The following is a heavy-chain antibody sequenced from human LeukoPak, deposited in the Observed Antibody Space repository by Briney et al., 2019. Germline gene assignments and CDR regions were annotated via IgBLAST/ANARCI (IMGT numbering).Heavy chain of an antibody. CDR3: ANDNPSTGTFDY. Sequence: PGGSLRLSCAASAFTFSSYSMNWVRQAPGKGLEWVAVIWYDGSNKYYADSVKGRFTISRDNSKNTLYLQMNSLRAEDTAVYYCANDNPSTGTFDYWGQGTLVTVSS. CDR1: AFTFSSYS. V-gene: IGHV3-33*06. J-gene: IGHJ4*02. CDR2: IWYDGSNK. D-gene: IGHD1-1*01.